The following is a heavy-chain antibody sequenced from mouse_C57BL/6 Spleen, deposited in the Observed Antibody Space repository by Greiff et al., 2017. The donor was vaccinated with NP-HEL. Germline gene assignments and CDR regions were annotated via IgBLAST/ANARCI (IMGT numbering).Heavy chain of an antibody. V-gene: IGHV5-17*01. Sequence: EVKLVESGGGLVKPGGSLKLSCAASGFTFSDYGMHWVRQAPEKGLEWVAYISSGSSTIYYADTVKGRFTISRDNAKNTLFLQMTSLRSEDTAMYYCARPIYDGRGFAYWGQGTLVTVSA. CDR2: ISSGSSTI. CDR1: GFTFSDYG. CDR3: ARPIYDGRGFAY. J-gene: IGHJ3*01. D-gene: IGHD2-3*01.